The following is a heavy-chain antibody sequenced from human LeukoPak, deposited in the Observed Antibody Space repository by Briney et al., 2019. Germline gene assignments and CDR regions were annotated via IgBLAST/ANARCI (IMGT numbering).Heavy chain of an antibody. CDR1: SDSLSSSRFN. CDR2: VTHSGST. J-gene: IGHJ5*02. Sequence: SETLSLTCTVSSDSLSSSRFNWAWIRQPPGKGLEWIGEVTHSGSTNYAPSLKSRITISKDTSKNQLSLNLTSVTAADTAVYYCARHVIRMTIAATGKRDWFDPWGQGTLVTVSS. D-gene: IGHD6-13*01. CDR3: ARHVIRMTIAATGKRDWFDP. V-gene: IGHV4-39*01.